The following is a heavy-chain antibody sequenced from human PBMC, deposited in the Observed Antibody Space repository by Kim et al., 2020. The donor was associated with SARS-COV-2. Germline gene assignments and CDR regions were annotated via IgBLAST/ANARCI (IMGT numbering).Heavy chain of an antibody. J-gene: IGHJ4*02. D-gene: IGHD3-10*01. CDR2: GGTT. CDR3: ATGVSTFDS. V-gene: IGHV3-15*01. Sequence: GGTTDYAAPVKGRFTSSRDESKNTLFLQMNSLKTEDTAVYYCATGVSTFDSWGQGTLVTVSS.